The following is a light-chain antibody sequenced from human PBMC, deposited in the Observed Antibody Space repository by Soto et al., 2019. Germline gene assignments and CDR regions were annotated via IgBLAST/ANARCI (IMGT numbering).Light chain of an antibody. CDR1: QSINNW. CDR3: QQYNSLPWT. V-gene: IGKV1-5*03. Sequence: DIQLTQSPSTLSASVGDRVTITCRASQSINNWLAWYQQKPGKAPNLLIYKASSLGSGVPSRFSGRTSGTEFTLTISSLQPDDSATYYCQQYNSLPWTFGQGTKEEIK. CDR2: KAS. J-gene: IGKJ1*01.